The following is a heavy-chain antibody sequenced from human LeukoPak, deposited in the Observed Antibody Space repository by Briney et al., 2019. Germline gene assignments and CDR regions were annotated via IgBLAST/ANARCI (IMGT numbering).Heavy chain of an antibody. CDR2: IYYSGST. CDR1: GGSISSYY. V-gene: IGHV4-59*01. CDR3: ARGRSSSWYDY. J-gene: IGHJ4*02. Sequence: PSETLSLTCTVSGGSISSYYWSWIRQPPGKGLEWIGYIYYSGSTNYNPSLKSRVTISVDTSKNQFSLKLSCVTAADTAVYYCARGRSSSWYDYWGQGTLVTVSS. D-gene: IGHD6-13*01.